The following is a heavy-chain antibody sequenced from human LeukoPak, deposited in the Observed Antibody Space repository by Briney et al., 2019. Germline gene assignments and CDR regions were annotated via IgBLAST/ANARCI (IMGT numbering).Heavy chain of an antibody. CDR1: GFTFNNFA. Sequence: GGSLRLSCVASGFTFNNFAMNWVRQAPGNRLQWVSGISGSVGSTYYADSVKGRFTISRDNSKNTLYLQMNSIRGEDTAVYYCAKSTRGGYSYGYFDFWGQGSQVTVSS. CDR2: ISGSVGST. D-gene: IGHD5-18*01. J-gene: IGHJ4*02. V-gene: IGHV3-23*01. CDR3: AKSTRGGYSYGYFDF.